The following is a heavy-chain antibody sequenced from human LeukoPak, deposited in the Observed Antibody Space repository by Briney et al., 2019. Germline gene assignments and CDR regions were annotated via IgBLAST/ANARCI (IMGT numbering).Heavy chain of an antibody. Sequence: PGGSLRLSCTASGFTFSSYWMTWVRQAPGKGLEWVATIKQEGGDKYYVDSVKGRFTVSRDNAKNSLYLEMNNLRAEDTAVYYCASEGSGSYYNPIDYWGQGTLVTVSS. CDR3: ASEGSGSYYNPIDY. J-gene: IGHJ4*02. V-gene: IGHV3-7*01. CDR1: GFTFSSYW. CDR2: IKQEGGDK. D-gene: IGHD3-10*01.